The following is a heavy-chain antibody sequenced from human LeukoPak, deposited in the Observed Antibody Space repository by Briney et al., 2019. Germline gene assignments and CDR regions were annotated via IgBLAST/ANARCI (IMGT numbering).Heavy chain of an antibody. Sequence: PGGSLRLSCAASGFTFSSYAMSWVRQAPGKGLEWVSAISGSGGSTYYADSVKGRFTISRDNSKNTLYLQMNSLGAEDTAVYYCAKVVTIFGVAIVYWGQGTLVTVSS. J-gene: IGHJ4*02. CDR2: ISGSGGST. CDR1: GFTFSSYA. V-gene: IGHV3-23*01. CDR3: AKVVTIFGVAIVY. D-gene: IGHD3-3*01.